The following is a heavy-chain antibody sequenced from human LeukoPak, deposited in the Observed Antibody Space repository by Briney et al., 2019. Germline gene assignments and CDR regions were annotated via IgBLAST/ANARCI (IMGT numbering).Heavy chain of an antibody. Sequence: GGSLRLSCAASGFTFDNYAMNWVRQAPGKGLEWVANIKQDGSVKYYVDSLKGRFTISRDNARNSVYLQMNSLRAEDTAVYYCARIGYSSSSFDYWGQGTLVTVSS. CDR3: ARIGYSSSSFDY. V-gene: IGHV3-7*01. D-gene: IGHD6-6*01. CDR2: IKQDGSVK. J-gene: IGHJ4*02. CDR1: GFTFDNYA.